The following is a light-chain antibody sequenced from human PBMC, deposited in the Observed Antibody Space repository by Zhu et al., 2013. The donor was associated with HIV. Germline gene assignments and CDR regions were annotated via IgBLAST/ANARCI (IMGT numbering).Light chain of an antibody. J-gene: IGKJ5*01. V-gene: IGKV1-5*03. CDR2: KAS. CDR1: QSIGSS. Sequence: DIQMTQSPSTLSASVGDRVTITCRASQSIGSSLAWYQQKPGKAPNLLIHKASSLESGVPSRISGDGSGTEFTLTISSLQPDDFASYYCQQYNSYPITFGQGTRLEIK. CDR3: QQYNSYPIT.